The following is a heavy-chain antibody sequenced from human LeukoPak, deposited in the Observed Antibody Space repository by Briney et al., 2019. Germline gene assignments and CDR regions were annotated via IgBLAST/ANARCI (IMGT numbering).Heavy chain of an antibody. CDR2: IIPILGIA. CDR3: AQSAQLAHYYGSGSYYTDY. CDR1: GGTFSSYA. D-gene: IGHD3-10*01. Sequence: GASVKVSCKASGGTFSSYAISWVRQAPGQGLEWMGRIIPILGIANYAQKFQGRVTITADKSTSTAYMGLSSLRSEDTAVYYCAQSAQLAHYYGSGSYYTDYWGQGTLVTVSS. J-gene: IGHJ4*02. V-gene: IGHV1-69*04.